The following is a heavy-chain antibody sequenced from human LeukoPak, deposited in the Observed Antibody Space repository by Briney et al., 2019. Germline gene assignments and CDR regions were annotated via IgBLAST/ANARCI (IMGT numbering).Heavy chain of an antibody. CDR1: GGSITTNNHF. V-gene: IGHV4-39*07. J-gene: IGHJ4*02. Sequence: SETLSLTCNISGGSITTNNHFWGWIRRPPGKGLEWLGSIFYSGTSYDNPSLKGRVTISEDTSKNQFYLNLSSVTAADTAVYYCARRYYYNLGSFPFDFWGQGTLVTVSS. CDR3: ARRYYYNLGSFPFDF. D-gene: IGHD3-10*01. CDR2: IFYSGTS.